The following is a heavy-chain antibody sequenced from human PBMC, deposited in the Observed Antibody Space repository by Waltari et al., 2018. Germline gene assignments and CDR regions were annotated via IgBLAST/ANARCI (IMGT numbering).Heavy chain of an antibody. CDR3: ARIVATHFGGDY. Sequence: QLQLQESGPGLVKPSETLSLTCTVSGGSISSSSYYWGWTRQRPGKGLEWIGSIYYSASTYYNPSLKSRATISVDTSKNQFSLKLSSVTAADTAVYYGARIVATHFGGDYWGQGTLVTVSS. V-gene: IGHV4-39*07. J-gene: IGHJ4*02. CDR2: IYYSAST. CDR1: GGSISSSSYY. D-gene: IGHD5-12*01.